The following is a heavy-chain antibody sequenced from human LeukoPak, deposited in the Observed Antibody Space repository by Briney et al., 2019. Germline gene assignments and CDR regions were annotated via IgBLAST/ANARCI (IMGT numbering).Heavy chain of an antibody. CDR3: AREARTTVTTATLDY. J-gene: IGHJ4*02. CDR1: GGSISSGGYY. D-gene: IGHD4-17*01. V-gene: IGHV4-31*03. Sequence: SETLPLTCTVSGGSISSGGYYWSWIRQHPGKGLEWIGYIYYSGSTYYNPSLKSRVTISVDTSKNQFSLKLSSVTAADTAVYYCAREARTTVTTATLDYWGQGTLVTVSS. CDR2: IYYSGST.